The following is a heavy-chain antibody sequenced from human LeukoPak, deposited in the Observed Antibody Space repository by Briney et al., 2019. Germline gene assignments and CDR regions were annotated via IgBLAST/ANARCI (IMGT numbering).Heavy chain of an antibody. J-gene: IGHJ4*02. CDR2: ISLYNRNT. CDR3: ARDGTWGRYYYDSTGYDYYFDY. CDR1: GYTFTSYG. D-gene: IGHD3-22*01. V-gene: IGHV1-18*01. Sequence: ASVKVSCKASGYTFTSYGISWVRQAPGQGLEWMGWISLYNRNTNYAQKLQGRVTMTTDTSTSTAYMELRSLRSDDTAVYYCARDGTWGRYYYDSTGYDYYFDYWGQGTLVTVSS.